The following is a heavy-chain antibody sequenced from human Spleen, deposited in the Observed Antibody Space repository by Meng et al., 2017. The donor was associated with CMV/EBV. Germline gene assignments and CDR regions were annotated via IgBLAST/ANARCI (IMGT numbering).Heavy chain of an antibody. CDR2: INHSGST. J-gene: IGHJ6*02. V-gene: IGHV4-34*01. CDR1: GGSFSGYY. D-gene: IGHD3-16*02. CDR3: ASRSPMITFGGVIPHGMDV. Sequence: SETLSLTCAVYGGSFSGYYWSWIHQPPGKGLEWIGEINHSGSTNYNPSLKSRVTISVDTSKNQFSLKLSSVTAADTAVYYCASRSPMITFGGVIPHGMDVWGQGTTVTVSS.